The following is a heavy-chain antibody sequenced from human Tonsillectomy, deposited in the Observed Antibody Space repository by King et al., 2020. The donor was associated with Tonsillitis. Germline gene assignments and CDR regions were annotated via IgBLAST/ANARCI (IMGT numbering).Heavy chain of an antibody. J-gene: IGHJ5*02. CDR3: ARGVSDSSSWYGGRWFDP. D-gene: IGHD6-13*01. CDR1: GGSISSSSYY. CDR2: IYYSGST. V-gene: IGHV4-39*02. Sequence: QLQESGPGLVKPSETLSLTCTVSGGSISSSSYYWGWIRQPPGKGLEWIGSIYYSGSTYYKPSLKSRVTISVDTYKTHFSLNLSSVTAADTAVYYCARGVSDSSSWYGGRWFDPWGQGTLVTVSS.